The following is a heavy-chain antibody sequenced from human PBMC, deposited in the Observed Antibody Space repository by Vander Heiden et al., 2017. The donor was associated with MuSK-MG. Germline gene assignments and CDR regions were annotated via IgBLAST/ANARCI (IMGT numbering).Heavy chain of an antibody. CDR2: INHSGST. V-gene: IGHV4-34*01. CDR1: GGSFSGYY. D-gene: IGHD6-13*01. J-gene: IGHJ4*02. Sequence: QVQLQQWGAGLLKPSETLSPTCAIYGGSFSGYYWSWIRQPPGKGLEWIGEINHSGSTNYNPSLKSRVTISVDTSKNQFSLKLISVTAADTAVYYCARGAPPSFGQQLDRYYFDYWGQGTLVTVSS. CDR3: ARGAPPSFGQQLDRYYFDY.